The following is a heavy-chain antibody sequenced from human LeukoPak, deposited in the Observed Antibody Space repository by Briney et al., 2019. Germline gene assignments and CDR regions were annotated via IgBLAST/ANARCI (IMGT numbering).Heavy chain of an antibody. V-gene: IGHV4-59*01. CDR3: ARDDRIAVAGSNYYYYYGMDV. CDR1: GGSISSYY. J-gene: IGHJ6*02. CDR2: IYYSGST. Sequence: SETLSLTCTVSGGSISSYYRSWIRQPPGKGLEWIGYIYYSGSTNYNPSLKSRVTISVDTSKNQFSLKLSSATAADTAVYYCARDDRIAVAGSNYYYYYGMDVRGQGTTVTVSS. D-gene: IGHD6-19*01.